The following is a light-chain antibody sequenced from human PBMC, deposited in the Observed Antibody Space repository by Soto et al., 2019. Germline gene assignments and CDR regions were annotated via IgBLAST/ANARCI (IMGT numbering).Light chain of an antibody. Sequence: DIQMTQSPSTPSASVGDRVTTTCRASQSISGWLAWYQQKPGKPPKLLIYDASSLEGGVPSRFSGSGSGTEFTLTISSLQPDDFATYYCQQYNSYSFGQGTKVDIK. V-gene: IGKV1-5*01. J-gene: IGKJ1*01. CDR3: QQYNSYS. CDR2: DAS. CDR1: QSISGW.